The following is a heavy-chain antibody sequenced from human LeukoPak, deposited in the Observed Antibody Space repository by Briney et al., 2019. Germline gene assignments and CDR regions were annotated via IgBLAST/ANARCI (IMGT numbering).Heavy chain of an antibody. CDR1: GGSITSSSYY. CDR3: TREYGFMTTVFHAFDI. CDR2: VYYSGNT. D-gene: IGHD4-17*01. J-gene: IGHJ3*02. V-gene: IGHV4-39*07. Sequence: SETLSLTCTVSGGSITSSSYYWGWIRQPPGKGLEWIGRVYYSGNTYYNSSLRSRVTISVDTSKNQFSLMLSSVTAADTAIYYGTREYGFMTTVFHAFDIWGQGTMVTVSS.